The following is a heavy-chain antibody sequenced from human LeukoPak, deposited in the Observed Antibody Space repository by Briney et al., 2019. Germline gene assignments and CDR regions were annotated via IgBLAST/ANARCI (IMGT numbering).Heavy chain of an antibody. D-gene: IGHD6-13*01. V-gene: IGHV3-23*01. Sequence: PGGSLRLSCAASGFTFSSYAMSWVRQAPGKGLEWVSIISGSGGSTYYADAAKGRFTISRDNSKNTLYLQMNSLRAEDTAVYYCAKAASWYGYFDYWGQGTLVTVSA. CDR2: ISGSGGST. J-gene: IGHJ4*02. CDR3: AKAASWYGYFDY. CDR1: GFTFSSYA.